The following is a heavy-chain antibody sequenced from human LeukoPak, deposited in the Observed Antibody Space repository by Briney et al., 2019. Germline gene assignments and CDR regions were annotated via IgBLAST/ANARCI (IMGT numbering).Heavy chain of an antibody. J-gene: IGHJ4*02. CDR2: IRYDGSNK. CDR3: ATDVGSGSDFDY. V-gene: IGHV3-30*02. D-gene: IGHD6-19*01. CDR1: GFTFSSYG. Sequence: PGGSLRLSCAASGFTFSSYGMHWVRQAPGKGLEWVAFIRYDGSNKYYADSVKGRFTISRDNSKNTLYLQMNSLRAEDTAVYYCATDVGSGSDFDYWGQGTLVTVSS.